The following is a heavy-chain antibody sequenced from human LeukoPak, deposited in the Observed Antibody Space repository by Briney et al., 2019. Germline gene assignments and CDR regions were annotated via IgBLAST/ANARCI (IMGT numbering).Heavy chain of an antibody. CDR1: GFTVITNY. J-gene: IGHJ4*02. V-gene: IGHV3-66*01. CDR2: VYSGGST. D-gene: IGHD3-10*01. CDR3: ARRGYDGSGSLLDY. Sequence: PGGSLRLSCAASGFTVITNYMHWVRQAPGKGLEWVSVVYSGGSTFYADSVKGRFTISRDNSKNTLYLQMNSLRAEDTAVYYCARRGYDGSGSLLDYWGQGTLVTVSS.